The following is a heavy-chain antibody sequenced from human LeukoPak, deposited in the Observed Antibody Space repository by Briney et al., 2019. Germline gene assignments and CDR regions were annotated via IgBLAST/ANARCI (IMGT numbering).Heavy chain of an antibody. V-gene: IGHV1-2*02. D-gene: IGHD1-26*01. Sequence: ASVKVSCKASGYTFTDSYIHWVRQAPGQGLEWMGWIFPKSGATNYAQKFQVRVTTTRDTSISTAYMELSRLRYDDTAVYYCASSQVGATLRDWGQGALSPSPQ. CDR2: IFPKSGAT. CDR3: ASSQVGATLRD. CDR1: GYTFTDSY. J-gene: IGHJ4*02.